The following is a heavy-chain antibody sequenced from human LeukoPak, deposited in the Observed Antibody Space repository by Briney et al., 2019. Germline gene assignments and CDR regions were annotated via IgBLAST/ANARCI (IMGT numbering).Heavy chain of an antibody. CDR2: IYYSGST. J-gene: IGHJ4*02. Sequence: PSETLSLTCAVSGGSISSSNWWSWVRQPPGKGLEWIGYIYYSGSTNYNPSLKSRVTISVDTSKNQFSLKLSSVTAADTAVYYCARGVRSSSSPFDYWGQGTLVTVSS. D-gene: IGHD6-6*01. V-gene: IGHV4-4*02. CDR3: ARGVRSSSSPFDY. CDR1: GGSISSSNW.